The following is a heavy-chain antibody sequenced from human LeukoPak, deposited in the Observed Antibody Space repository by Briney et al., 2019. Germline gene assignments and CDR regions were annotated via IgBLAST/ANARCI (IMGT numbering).Heavy chain of an antibody. J-gene: IGHJ4*02. CDR2: ISSSSSYI. V-gene: IGHV3-21*01. CDR3: AGGADWNYYFDY. CDR1: GFTFSSYS. Sequence: SGGSLRLSCAASGFTFSSYSMNWVRQAPGKGLEWVSSISSSSSYIYYADSVKGRFIISRDDAKNSLYLQMNSLRAEDTAVYYCAGGADWNYYFDYWGQGTLVTVSS. D-gene: IGHD1-7*01.